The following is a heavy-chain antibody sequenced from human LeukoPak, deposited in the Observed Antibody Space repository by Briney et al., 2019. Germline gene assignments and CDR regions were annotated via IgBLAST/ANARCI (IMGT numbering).Heavy chain of an antibody. V-gene: IGHV4-61*01. D-gene: IGHD3-10*01. J-gene: IGHJ4*02. CDR2: IYYSGGT. CDR1: GRSVSSGSYY. Sequence: PSETLSLTCTVSGRSVSSGSYYWSWIRQPPGKVLEWFGYIYYSGGTNYNPSLKSRVTISVNTSNNQYSLKLSSVTAADTPVYYCARDGYYGSGSYSVYYFDYWGQGTLVTVSS. CDR3: ARDGYYGSGSYSVYYFDY.